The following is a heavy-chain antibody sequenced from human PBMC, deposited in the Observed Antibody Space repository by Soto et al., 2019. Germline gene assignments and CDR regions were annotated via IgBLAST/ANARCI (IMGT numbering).Heavy chain of an antibody. D-gene: IGHD5-18*01. J-gene: IGHJ4*02. Sequence: PGGSLRLSCTTSGFTFGDFAMHWVRQASGKGLEWVGRIRSKANNYATTYAASVKGRFTISRDDSENTAYLQMNSLKTEDTAVYYCTPLTDTAIVRWGQGTLVTVSS. CDR1: GFTFGDFA. V-gene: IGHV3-73*01. CDR2: IRSKANNYAT. CDR3: TPLTDTAIVR.